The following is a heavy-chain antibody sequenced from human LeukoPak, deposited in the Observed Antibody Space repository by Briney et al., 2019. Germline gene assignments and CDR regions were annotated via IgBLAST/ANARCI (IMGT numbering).Heavy chain of an antibody. Sequence: PGGSLRLSCAASGFTVSSNYMSWVRQAPGKGLEWVSVIYSSGSTYCADSVKGRFTISRDNSKNTLYLQMNSLRAEDTAVYYCAREYRGSRRSDAFDIWGQGTMVTVSS. CDR3: AREYRGSRRSDAFDI. CDR1: GFTVSSNY. CDR2: IYSSGST. J-gene: IGHJ3*02. D-gene: IGHD3-10*01. V-gene: IGHV3-53*01.